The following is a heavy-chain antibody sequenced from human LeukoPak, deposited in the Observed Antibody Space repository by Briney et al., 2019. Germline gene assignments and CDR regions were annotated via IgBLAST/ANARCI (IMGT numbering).Heavy chain of an antibody. CDR2: IRSKPNSYAT. V-gene: IGHV3-73*01. D-gene: IGHD3-3*01. J-gene: IGHJ4*02. Sequence: GGSLRLSCAASGFTFSGSAMHWVRQASGKGLEWVGRIRSKPNSYATAYAASVTGRFTISRDDSKNTAYLQMNSLKTDDTAVYYCWSGLDYWGQGILVTVSS. CDR3: WSGLDY. CDR1: GFTFSGSA.